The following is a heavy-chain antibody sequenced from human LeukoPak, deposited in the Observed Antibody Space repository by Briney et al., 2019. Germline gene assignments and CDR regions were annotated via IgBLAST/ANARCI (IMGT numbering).Heavy chain of an antibody. D-gene: IGHD2-2*02. Sequence: GASVKVSCKASGYTFTSYGISWVRQAPGQGLEWMGWISAYNGNTNYAQKLQGRVTMTTDTSTSTAYMELRSLRSDDTAVYYCARDSACSSTSCYILWVVGYYYGMDVWGQGTTVTVSS. CDR3: ARDSACSSTSCYILWVVGYYYGMDV. V-gene: IGHV1-18*01. CDR1: GYTFTSYG. J-gene: IGHJ6*02. CDR2: ISAYNGNT.